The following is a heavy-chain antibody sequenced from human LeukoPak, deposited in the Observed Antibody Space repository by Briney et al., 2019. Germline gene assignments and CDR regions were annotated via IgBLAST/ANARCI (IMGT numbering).Heavy chain of an antibody. J-gene: IGHJ5*02. V-gene: IGHV6-1*01. CDR1: RDSVSSNSAA. CDR2: TYYMSKWYN. Sequence: SQTLSLIYAISRDSVSSNSAAWTWIRQSPSRGLEWLGRTYYMSKWYNDYAVSVKSRITINPETSKNQFSLQLKSVTPEDTAVYYCARSNWNYDNWFDPWGQGTLVTVSS. D-gene: IGHD1-7*01. CDR3: ARSNWNYDNWFDP.